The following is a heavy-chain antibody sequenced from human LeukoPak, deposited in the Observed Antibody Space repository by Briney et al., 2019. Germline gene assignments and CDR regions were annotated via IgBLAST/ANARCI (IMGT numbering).Heavy chain of an antibody. V-gene: IGHV4-59*01. J-gene: IGHJ3*02. CDR1: GGSISSYY. CDR2: IYYSGST. CDR3: AREHEDAFDI. Sequence: SETLSLTCTVSGGSISSYYWSWIRQPPGKGLEWIGYIYYSGSTNYNPSLKGRVTISVDTSKNQFSLKLSSVTAADTAVYYCAREHEDAFDIWGQGTMVTVSS.